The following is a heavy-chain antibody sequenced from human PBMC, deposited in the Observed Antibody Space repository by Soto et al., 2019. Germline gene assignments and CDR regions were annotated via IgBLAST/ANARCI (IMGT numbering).Heavy chain of an antibody. CDR1: GYIFTSQG. D-gene: IGHD1-7*01. CDR3: ARGRTRALDY. J-gene: IGHJ4*02. CDR2: ISTYNGNP. V-gene: IGHV1-18*01. Sequence: ASVKVSCKASGYIFTSQGISWVQQAPGQGLEWMGWISTYNGNPNYAQKLQGRVTMTTNTSTTTAFLELRSLTSDDTAVYYCARGRTRALDYWGQGTQVTVSS.